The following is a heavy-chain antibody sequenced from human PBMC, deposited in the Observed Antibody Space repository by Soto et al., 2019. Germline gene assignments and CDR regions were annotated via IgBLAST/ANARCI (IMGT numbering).Heavy chain of an antibody. CDR2: IYPGDSDI. V-gene: IGHV5-51*01. CDR3: ARQLPYGGNSYYGMDV. D-gene: IGHD2-15*01. J-gene: IGHJ6*02. Sequence: GESLKISCEGSGYGFTSSWIAWVRQMPGKGLEWMGIIYPGDSDIRYSPSFQGQVTISADKSISTAYLKWSGLKASDTAIYYCARQLPYGGNSYYGMDVWGQGTTVTVSS. CDR1: GYGFTSSW.